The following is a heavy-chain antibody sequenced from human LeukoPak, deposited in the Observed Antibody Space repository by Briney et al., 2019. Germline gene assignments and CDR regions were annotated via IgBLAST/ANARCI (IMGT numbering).Heavy chain of an antibody. J-gene: IGHJ5*02. CDR2: IIPIFGTA. CDR1: GGTFSSYA. D-gene: IGHD2-15*01. V-gene: IGHV1-69*13. CDR3: ARVWGYCSGGSCSRDHWFDP. Sequence: ASVKVSCKASGGTFSSYAISWVRQAPGQGLEWMGGIIPIFGTANYAQKFQGRVTIAADESTSTAYMELSSLRSEDTAVYYCARVWGYCSGGSCSRDHWFDPWGQGTLVTVSS.